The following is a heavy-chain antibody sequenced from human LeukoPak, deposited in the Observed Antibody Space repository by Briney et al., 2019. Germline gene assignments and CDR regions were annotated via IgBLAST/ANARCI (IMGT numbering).Heavy chain of an antibody. Sequence: KPSETLSLTCTVSGGSISSGSYYWSWIRQPAGKGLEWIGRIYTSGSTNYNPSLKSRVTISVGTSKNQFSLKLSSVTAADTAAYYCASIGLYGSGTEDVWGQGTTVTVSS. D-gene: IGHD3-10*01. CDR1: GGSISSGSYY. CDR2: IYTSGST. V-gene: IGHV4-61*02. J-gene: IGHJ6*02. CDR3: ASIGLYGSGTEDV.